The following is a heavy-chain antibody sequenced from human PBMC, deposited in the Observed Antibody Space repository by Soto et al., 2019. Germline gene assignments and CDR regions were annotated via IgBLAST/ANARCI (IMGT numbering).Heavy chain of an antibody. CDR3: ASSVGGPIVHFGY. V-gene: IGHV1-8*01. CDR2: MNPDSGNT. CDR1: GYTFTSYD. J-gene: IGHJ4*02. Sequence: QVQLVQSGAEVRTPGASVKVSCKASGYTFTSYDINWVRQATGQGPEWMGWMNPDSGNTGYVQKFQGRVTMTRNTAISTADMELSRLRSEGTAVYYCASSVGGPIVHFGYWGQGTLVTVSS. D-gene: IGHD2-15*01.